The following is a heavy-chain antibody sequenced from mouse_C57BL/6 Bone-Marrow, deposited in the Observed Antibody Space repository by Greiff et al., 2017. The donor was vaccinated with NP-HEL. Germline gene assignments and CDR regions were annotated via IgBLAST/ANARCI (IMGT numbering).Heavy chain of an antibody. CDR2: IDPSDSYT. D-gene: IGHD1-1*02. Sequence: VQLQQPGAELVMPGASVKLSCTASGYTFTSYWMHWVKQRPGQGLEWIGEIDPSDSYTNYNQKFKGKSTLTVDKSSSTAYMQLSSLTSEDSAVYYCARRLFAMDYWGQGTSVTVSS. J-gene: IGHJ4*01. CDR3: ARRLFAMDY. CDR1: GYTFTSYW. V-gene: IGHV1-69*01.